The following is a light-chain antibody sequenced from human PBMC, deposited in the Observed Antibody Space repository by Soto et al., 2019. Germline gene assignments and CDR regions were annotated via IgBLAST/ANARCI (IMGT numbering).Light chain of an antibody. J-gene: IGLJ1*01. CDR1: SSDVGGYNY. CDR3: SSYTSSSTLV. CDR2: DVS. V-gene: IGLV2-14*01. Sequence: QSVLTQPASVSGSPGQSITISCTGTSSDVGGYNYVSWYQQHPGKAPRLMIYDVSNRPSGVSNRFSGSKSGNTASLTISGLQPDDEADYYCSSYTSSSTLVFGTGTKLTFL.